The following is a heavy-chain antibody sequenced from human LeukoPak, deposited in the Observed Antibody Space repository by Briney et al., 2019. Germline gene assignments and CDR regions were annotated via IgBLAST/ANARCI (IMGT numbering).Heavy chain of an antibody. D-gene: IGHD2-15*01. CDR3: AREFGYCSGGSCYGMGYFDY. CDR1: GFTFSSYA. Sequence: GGSLRLSCAASGFTFSSYAMHWVRQAPGKGLEWVAVISYDGSNKYYADSVKGRFTISRDNSENTLYLQMNSLRAEDTAVYYCAREFGYCSGGSCYGMGYFDYWGQGTLVTVSS. J-gene: IGHJ4*02. CDR2: ISYDGSNK. V-gene: IGHV3-30-3*01.